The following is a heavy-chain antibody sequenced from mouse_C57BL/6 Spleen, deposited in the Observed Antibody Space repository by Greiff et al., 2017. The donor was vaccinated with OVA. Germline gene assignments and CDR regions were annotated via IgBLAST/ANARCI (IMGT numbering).Heavy chain of an antibody. CDR2: INYDGSST. CDR1: GFTFSDYY. D-gene: IGHD6-5*01. V-gene: IGHV5-16*01. CDR3: ARALSLDY. J-gene: IGHJ2*01. Sequence: EVQLVESEGGLVQPGSSMKLSCTASGFTFSDYYMAWVRQVPEKGLEWVANINYDGSSTYYLDSLKSRFIISRDNAKNILYLQMSSLKSEDAATYYCARALSLDYWGQGTTLTVSS.